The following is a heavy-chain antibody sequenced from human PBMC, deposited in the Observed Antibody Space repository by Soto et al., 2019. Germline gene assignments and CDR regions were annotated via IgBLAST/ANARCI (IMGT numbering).Heavy chain of an antibody. CDR3: ARVNGGLFQSHDY. CDR1: GGSTSSGSNY. CDR2: MYYTGTT. Sequence: PSETLSLTCTVSGGSTSSGSNYWGWVRQPPGKGLEWIGSMYYTGTTYFNPSLKSRVTISLDTSKNQFSLELTSVTAADTAAYFCARVNGGLFQSHDYWGQGTLVTVSS. V-gene: IGHV4-39*01. D-gene: IGHD3-10*01. J-gene: IGHJ4*02.